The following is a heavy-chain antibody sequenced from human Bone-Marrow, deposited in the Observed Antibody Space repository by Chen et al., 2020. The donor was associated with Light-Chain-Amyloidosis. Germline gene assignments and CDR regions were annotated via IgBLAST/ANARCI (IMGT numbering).Heavy chain of an antibody. Sequence: QLVESGGSLVQPGGSLRLSCAASGFTFTTYGMNWVRQAPGKGLEWVSYISAGGDSMYYADSVKVRFTVSRDDARNSLFLQMNSLRAEDTAVYYCSRDAVAPGDTDYWGQGTLVTVSS. CDR3: SRDAVAPGDTDY. CDR2: ISAGGDSM. V-gene: IGHV3-48*03. D-gene: IGHD1-1*01. J-gene: IGHJ4*02. CDR1: GFTFTTYG.